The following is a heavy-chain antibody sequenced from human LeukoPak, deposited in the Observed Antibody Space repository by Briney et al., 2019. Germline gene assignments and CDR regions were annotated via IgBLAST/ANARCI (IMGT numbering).Heavy chain of an antibody. CDR2: IYYSGST. J-gene: IGHJ4*02. V-gene: IGHV4-30-4*01. CDR1: VGSISSGDYY. D-gene: IGHD3-10*01. Sequence: PSETLSLTCTVSVGSISSGDYYWSWIRQPPGKGLEWIGYIYYSGSTYYNPSLKSRVTISVDTSKNQFSLKLSSVTAADTAVYYCASSMVRGVIFDYWGQGTLVTVSS. CDR3: ASSMVRGVIFDY.